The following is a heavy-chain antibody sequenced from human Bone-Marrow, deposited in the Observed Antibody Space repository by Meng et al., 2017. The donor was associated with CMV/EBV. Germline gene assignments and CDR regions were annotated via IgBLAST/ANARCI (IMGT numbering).Heavy chain of an antibody. CDR1: GYSFTSYW. J-gene: IGHJ3*02. Sequence: KVSCKGSGYSFTSYWIGWVRQMPGKGLEWMGIIYPGDSDTRYSPSFQGQVTISADKSISTAYLQWSSLKASDTAMYYCARRLGGSYYDILTGYYNAHAFDIWVQGTMVTVSS. V-gene: IGHV5-51*01. D-gene: IGHD3-9*01. CDR2: IYPGDSDT. CDR3: ARRLGGSYYDILTGYYNAHAFDI.